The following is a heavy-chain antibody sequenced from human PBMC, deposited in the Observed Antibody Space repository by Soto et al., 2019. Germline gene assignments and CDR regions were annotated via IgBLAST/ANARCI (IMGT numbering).Heavy chain of an antibody. CDR2: IIPLLDVT. CDR3: ARDSGTVGYDDS. Sequence: QVQLVQSGAEVKKPGSSVKVSCKASGGTFSTYTINWVRQAPGQGLEWMGRIIPLLDVTNNAQRFQGRVTITADKSTSTVYMELTSLTSQDTAVYYCARDSGTVGYDDSWGQGTLVIVSS. D-gene: IGHD3-10*01. CDR1: GGTFSTYT. J-gene: IGHJ4*02. V-gene: IGHV1-69*08.